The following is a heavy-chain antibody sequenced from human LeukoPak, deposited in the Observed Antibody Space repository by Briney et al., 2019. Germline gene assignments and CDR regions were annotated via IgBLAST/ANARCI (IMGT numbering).Heavy chain of an antibody. CDR2: MNPNSGNT. V-gene: IGHV1-8*01. CDR3: AREGGGAIFGVVPTGWFDP. Sequence: GASVKVSCKASGYTFTSYDINWVRQATGQGLEWMGWMNPNSGNTGYAQKFQGRVTMTRNTSISTAYMELSSLRSEDTAVYYCAREGGGAIFGVVPTGWFDPWGQGTLVTVSS. J-gene: IGHJ5*02. D-gene: IGHD3-3*01. CDR1: GYTFTSYD.